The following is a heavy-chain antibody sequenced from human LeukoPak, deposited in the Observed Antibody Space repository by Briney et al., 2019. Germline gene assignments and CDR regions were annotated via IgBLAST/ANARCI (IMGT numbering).Heavy chain of an antibody. D-gene: IGHD1-1*01. CDR1: GFTFSSYA. V-gene: IGHV3-23*01. CDR3: AKGSSSFVTGTTGFDY. CDR2: ISGSGGST. Sequence: GGSLRLSCAASGFTFSSYAMSWVRQAPGKGLEWVSAISGSGGSTYYADSVKGRFTISRDNSKNTLYLQMNSLRVEDTAVYYCAKGSSSFVTGTTGFDYWGQGTLVTVSS. J-gene: IGHJ4*02.